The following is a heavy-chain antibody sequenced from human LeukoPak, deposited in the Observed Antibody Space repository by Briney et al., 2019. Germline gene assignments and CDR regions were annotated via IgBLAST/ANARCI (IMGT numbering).Heavy chain of an antibody. CDR1: GGSFSGYH. Sequence: SETLSLTCAVHGGSFSGYHWNWIRQSPGKGLEWIGEINDRGRTNYNPSLKSRVTLSVDTSKKQFSLKLSSVTAADTAVYYCARDPTTVVNLPYYFDFWGQGTLVTVSS. CDR3: ARDPTTVVNLPYYFDF. V-gene: IGHV4-34*01. D-gene: IGHD4-23*01. J-gene: IGHJ4*02. CDR2: INDRGRT.